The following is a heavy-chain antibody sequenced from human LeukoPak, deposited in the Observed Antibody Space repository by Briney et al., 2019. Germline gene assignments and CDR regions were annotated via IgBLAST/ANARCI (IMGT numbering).Heavy chain of an antibody. CDR3: ARDRLGDYYGSGSYHDAFDI. Sequence: SQTLSLTCTVSGGSISSSSYYWGWIRQPPGKGLEWIGSIYYSGSTYYNPSLKSRVTISVDTSKNQFSLKLSSVTAADTAVYYCARDRLGDYYGSGSYHDAFDIWGQGTMVTVSS. CDR2: IYYSGST. CDR1: GGSISSSSYY. V-gene: IGHV4-39*07. J-gene: IGHJ3*02. D-gene: IGHD3-10*01.